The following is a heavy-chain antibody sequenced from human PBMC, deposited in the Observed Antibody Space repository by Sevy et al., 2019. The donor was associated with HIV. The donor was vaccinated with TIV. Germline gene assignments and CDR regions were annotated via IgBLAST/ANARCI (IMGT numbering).Heavy chain of an antibody. CDR2: ISYDGSNK. CDR3: ASRYYASSGPYWYLDL. D-gene: IGHD2-8*01. J-gene: IGHJ2*01. V-gene: IGHV3-30-3*01. CDR1: RFTFSSYT. Sequence: GGSLRLSCAASRFTFSSYTMHWIRRAPGKGLEWMAVISYDGSNKYYADSVKGRFTISRDNSKNTLYLQMDSLRAEDTAVYNCASRYYASSGPYWYLDLWGRGALVTVSS.